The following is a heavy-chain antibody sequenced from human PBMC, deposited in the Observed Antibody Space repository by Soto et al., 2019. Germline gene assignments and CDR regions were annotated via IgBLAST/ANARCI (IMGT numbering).Heavy chain of an antibody. V-gene: IGHV1-46*01. CDR2: INPNGGST. J-gene: IGHJ4*02. CDR1: GYTFIHYY. CDR3: ARSLLQGDF. Sequence: QVQLVQSGAEVKKPGASVKISSKASGYTFIHYYIHWVRQAPGQGLECMAIINPNGGSTNYAQKFQGRVTVTSDTSTTTVSMELNSLESDDTAVYFCARSLLQGDFWGQGTLVTVSS. D-gene: IGHD2-21*01.